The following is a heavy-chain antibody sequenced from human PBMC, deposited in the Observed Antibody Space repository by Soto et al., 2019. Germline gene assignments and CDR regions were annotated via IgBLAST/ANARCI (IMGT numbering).Heavy chain of an antibody. CDR1: GFTFSSYG. Sequence: QVQLVESGGGVVQPGRSLRLSCAASGFTFSSYGMHWVRQAPGKGLEGVAVIWYDGSTKYFADSVKGLFTISRDNSKNTLYLQMNSLRAEDTAVYYCARDYGELVPGRVVGYLDYWGQGTLVTVSS. CDR2: IWYDGSTK. CDR3: ARDYGELVPGRVVGYLDY. V-gene: IGHV3-33*01. J-gene: IGHJ4*02. D-gene: IGHD1-26*01.